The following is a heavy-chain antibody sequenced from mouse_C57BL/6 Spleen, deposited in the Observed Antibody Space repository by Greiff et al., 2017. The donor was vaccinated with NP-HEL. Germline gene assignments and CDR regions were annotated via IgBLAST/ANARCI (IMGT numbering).Heavy chain of an antibody. J-gene: IGHJ3*01. CDR3: ASTSYYYGSSSFAY. D-gene: IGHD1-1*01. V-gene: IGHV1-80*01. CDR2: IYPGDGDT. Sequence: VQLQQSGAELVKPGASVKISCKASGYAFSSYWMNWVKQRPGKGLEWIGQIYPGDGDTNYNGKFKGKATLTADKSSSTAYMQLSSLTSEDSAVYFCASTSYYYGSSSFAYWGQGTLVTVSA. CDR1: GYAFSSYW.